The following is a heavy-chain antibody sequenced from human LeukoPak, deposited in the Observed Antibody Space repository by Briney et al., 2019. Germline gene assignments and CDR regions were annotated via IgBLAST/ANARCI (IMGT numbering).Heavy chain of an antibody. J-gene: IGHJ2*01. V-gene: IGHV4-59*01. CDR3: ARGRGGMDLSRYWYFDL. CDR2: IYYSGST. CDR1: GGSISSYY. D-gene: IGHD3-10*01. Sequence: SETLSLTCTVSGGSISSYYWSWIRQPPGKGLEWIGYIYYSGSTNYNPSLKSRVTISVDTSKNQFSLKLSSVTAADTAVYYCARGRGGMDLSRYWYFDLWGRGTLVTVSS.